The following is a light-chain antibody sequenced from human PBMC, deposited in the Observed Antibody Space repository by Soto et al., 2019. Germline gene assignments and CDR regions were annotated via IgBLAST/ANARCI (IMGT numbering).Light chain of an antibody. CDR2: AAS. J-gene: IGKJ4*01. CDR1: QSVNSY. Sequence: DIVLTQSPATLSLSPGDRGTLSCMASQSVNSYLAWYQQKPGQAPRLLIYAASIIATGIPARFSGSGSGTDFTLTISSLEPEDFAVYYCQQRSNWPLTFGGGTKVEIK. V-gene: IGKV3-11*01. CDR3: QQRSNWPLT.